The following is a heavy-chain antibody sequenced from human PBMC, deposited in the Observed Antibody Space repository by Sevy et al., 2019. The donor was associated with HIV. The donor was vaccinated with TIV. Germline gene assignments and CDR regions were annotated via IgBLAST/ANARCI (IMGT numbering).Heavy chain of an antibody. J-gene: IGHJ6*02. D-gene: IGHD3-16*01. CDR2: VYYNGAT. CDR1: GGSLSRYY. CDR3: ARELGAVWTGRYHQYPYSMDV. Sequence: SENLSLTCTVSGGSLSRYYWSWIRQSPGKGLEWIGYVYYNGATNYNPSLKSRLSLALDTSKNQFSLSLGSVTAADTAVYYCARELGAVWTGRYHQYPYSMDVWGHGTTVTVSS. V-gene: IGHV4-59*01.